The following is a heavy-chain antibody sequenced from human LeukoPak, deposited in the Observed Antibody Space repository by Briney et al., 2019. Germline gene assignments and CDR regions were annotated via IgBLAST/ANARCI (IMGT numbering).Heavy chain of an antibody. CDR2: ISSSSSYI. Sequence: PGGSLRLSCAASGFTFSSYSMNWVRQAPGKGLEWVSSISSSSSYIYYADSVKGRFTISRDNAKNSLYLQMNSPRAEDTAVYYCARARGSQKYFDYWGQGTLVTVSS. J-gene: IGHJ4*02. CDR1: GFTFSSYS. V-gene: IGHV3-21*01. CDR3: ARARGSQKYFDY. D-gene: IGHD2-15*01.